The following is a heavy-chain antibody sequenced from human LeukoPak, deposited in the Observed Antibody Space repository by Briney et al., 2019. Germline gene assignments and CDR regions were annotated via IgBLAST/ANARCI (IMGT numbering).Heavy chain of an antibody. D-gene: IGHD1-1*01. J-gene: IGHJ3*02. V-gene: IGHV3-7*01. Sequence: GGSLRLSCSASGFTFSSYWMSWVRQAPGKGLEWMANIKQDGSVQNYVDSVKGRFTISRDNAKDSLFLQLNNLRAEDTAVYFCARDGIMAYAFDIWGQGAKVTVSP. CDR2: IKQDGSVQ. CDR3: ARDGIMAYAFDI. CDR1: GFTFSSYW.